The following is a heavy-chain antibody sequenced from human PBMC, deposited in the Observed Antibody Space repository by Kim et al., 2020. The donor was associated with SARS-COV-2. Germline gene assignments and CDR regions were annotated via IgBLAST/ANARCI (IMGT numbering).Heavy chain of an antibody. Sequence: YYSWSNTYKPSLKSGVNISVDTSKNQFSLKLSAVTAADTAVYYGANLDYWGQGTLVTVSS. V-gene: IGHV4-39*01. CDR3: ANLDY. CDR2: YYSWSN. J-gene: IGHJ4*02.